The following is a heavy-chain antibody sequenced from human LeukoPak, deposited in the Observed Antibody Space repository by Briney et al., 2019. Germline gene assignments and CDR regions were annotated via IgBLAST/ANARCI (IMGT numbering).Heavy chain of an antibody. CDR3: ARAISYYYDSSGSSVYQLDY. J-gene: IGHJ4*02. V-gene: IGHV4-59*01. CDR1: GASISSYY. CDR2: IYNSGST. Sequence: SETLSLTCTVSGASISSYYWNWIRQPPGKGLEWIGYIYNSGSTNYNPSLKSRVTISIDTSKNQFSLKLNSVTAADTTVYYCARAISYYYDSSGSSVYQLDYWGQGTLVTVSS. D-gene: IGHD3-22*01.